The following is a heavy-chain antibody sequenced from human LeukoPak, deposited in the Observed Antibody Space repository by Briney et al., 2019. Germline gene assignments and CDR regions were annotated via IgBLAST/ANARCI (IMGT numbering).Heavy chain of an antibody. CDR3: ARGGRADPVAAEAFDI. V-gene: IGHV4-30-2*01. CDR2: IYHSGST. CDR1: GGSISSGGYS. D-gene: IGHD2-15*01. Sequence: SETLSLTCAVSGGSISSGGYSWSWIRQPPGKGLEWIGYIYHSGSTYYNPSLKSRVTISVDRSKNQFSLKLSSVTAADTAVYYCARGGRADPVAAEAFDIWGQGTMVTVSS. J-gene: IGHJ3*02.